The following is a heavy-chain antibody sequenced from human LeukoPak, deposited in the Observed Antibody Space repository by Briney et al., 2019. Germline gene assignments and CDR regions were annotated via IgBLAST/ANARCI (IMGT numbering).Heavy chain of an antibody. CDR2: IYYSGST. D-gene: IGHD7-27*01. Sequence: SETLSLTCTVSGGSISSYYWSWIRQPPGRGLEWIGYIYYSGSTNYNPSLKSRVTISLGTSKNQFSLKLSSVTAADTAVYYCASSCANWGCGGENYFDYWGQGTLVTVSS. CDR1: GGSISSYY. CDR3: ASSCANWGCGGENYFDY. J-gene: IGHJ4*02. V-gene: IGHV4-59*01.